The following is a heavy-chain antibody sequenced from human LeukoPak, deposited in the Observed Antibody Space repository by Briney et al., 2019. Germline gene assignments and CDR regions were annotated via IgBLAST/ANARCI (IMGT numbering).Heavy chain of an antibody. J-gene: IGHJ6*03. CDR2: INPNSGNT. CDR1: VYTFTGYY. D-gene: IGHD3-22*01. Sequence: ASVKVSCKASVYTFTGYYMHWVRRAPGQGLEWMGWINPNSGNTGYAQKFQGRVTMTRNTSISTAYMELSSLRSEDTAVYYCARVGFGAMIVVVSYYYYMDVWGKGTTVTVSS. CDR3: ARVGFGAMIVVVSYYYYMDV. V-gene: IGHV1-8*02.